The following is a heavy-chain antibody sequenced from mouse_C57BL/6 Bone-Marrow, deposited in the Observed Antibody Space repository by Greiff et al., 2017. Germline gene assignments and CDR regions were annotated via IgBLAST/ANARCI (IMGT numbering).Heavy chain of an antibody. Sequence: VHLVESGAELARPGASVKMSCKASGYTFTSYTMHWVKQRPGPGLEWIGYINPSSGYTKYNQKFKDKATLTADKSSSTAYMQLSSLTSEDSAVDYCARGVWPHWYFDVWGTGTTGTVSS. V-gene: IGHV1-4*01. CDR1: GYTFTSYT. CDR2: INPSSGYT. D-gene: IGHD2-10*02. J-gene: IGHJ1*03. CDR3: ARGVWPHWYFDV.